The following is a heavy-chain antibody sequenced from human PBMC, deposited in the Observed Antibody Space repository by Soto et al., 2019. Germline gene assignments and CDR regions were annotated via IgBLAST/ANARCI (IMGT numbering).Heavy chain of an antibody. CDR2: IYRGDSYT. D-gene: IGHD5-18*01. V-gene: IGHV5-51*01. CDR3: ARSGGYADDSPIPEHFFDY. Sequence: NSGKGSWYPVMTSLIGWVRQIPGTGLECMVVIYRGDSYTKYSPSFEGQIVISVDLYISTAYLQFNSLQASDTAIYLCARSGGYADDSPIPEHFFDYWGQGTLVIVYS. J-gene: IGHJ4*02. CDR1: WYPVMTSL.